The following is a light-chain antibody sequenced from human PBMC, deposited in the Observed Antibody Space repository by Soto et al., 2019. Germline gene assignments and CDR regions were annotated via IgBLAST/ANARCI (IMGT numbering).Light chain of an antibody. J-gene: IGKJ5*01. CDR1: QSVSSY. CDR2: DAS. Sequence: EIVLTQYPATLSLSPGESATLSCRASQSVSSYLAWYQQKPGQAPRLLIYDASNRATGIPARFSGSGSGTDFTLTISILEPEDFAVYYCQQRSNWPPRITFGQGTRLEIK. CDR3: QQRSNWPPRIT. V-gene: IGKV3-11*01.